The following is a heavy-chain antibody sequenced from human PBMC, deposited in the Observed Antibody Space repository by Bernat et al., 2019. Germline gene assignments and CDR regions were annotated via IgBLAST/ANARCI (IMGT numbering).Heavy chain of an antibody. CDR1: GLSFSDAW. V-gene: IGHV3-15*01. Sequence: EVQLVESGGGLVKPGGSLRLSCAVSGLSFSDAWMTWVRQAPGKGLAWIGRIMSKSNRETRHYATPVKGRVTISRDDAKKEVYLEVNSRITEDTAVYYCTTWNGPGSVTYFDDAFDTGGHGTTVIVSS. CDR3: TTWNGPGSVTYFDDAFDT. J-gene: IGHJ3*02. D-gene: IGHD3-9*01. CDR2: IMSKSNRETR.